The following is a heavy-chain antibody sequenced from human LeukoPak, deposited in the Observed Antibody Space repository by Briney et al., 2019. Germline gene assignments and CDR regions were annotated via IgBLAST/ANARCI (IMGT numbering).Heavy chain of an antibody. Sequence: SGGSLRLSCAASGFTFSDYYMSWIRQAPGKGLEWVSYISSSGSSIYYADSVKGRFTISRDNAKNSLYLQLNSLRAEDTAVYYCARPPHGVGATGNYWGQGTLVTVSS. V-gene: IGHV3-11*01. CDR1: GFTFSDYY. D-gene: IGHD1-26*01. CDR2: ISSSGSSI. CDR3: ARPPHGVGATGNY. J-gene: IGHJ4*02.